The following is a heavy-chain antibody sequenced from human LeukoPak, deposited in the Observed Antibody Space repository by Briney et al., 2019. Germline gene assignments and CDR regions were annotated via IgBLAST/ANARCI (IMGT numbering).Heavy chain of an antibody. V-gene: IGHV4-59*01. CDR2: IYYSGST. Sequence: PSETLSLTCTVSRGSISSYYWSWIRQPPGKGLEWIGYIYYSGSTNYNPSLKSRVTISVHTSKNQFSLKLSSVTAADTAVYYCARGGADSAHFDHWGQGTLVTVSS. J-gene: IGHJ4*02. CDR3: ARGGADSAHFDH. D-gene: IGHD1-26*01. CDR1: RGSISSYY.